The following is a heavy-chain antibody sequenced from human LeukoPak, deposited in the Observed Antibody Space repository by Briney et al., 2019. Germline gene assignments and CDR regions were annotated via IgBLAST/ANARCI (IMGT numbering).Heavy chain of an antibody. V-gene: IGHV3-33*01. CDR3: ARDLSGSYVFDY. J-gene: IGHJ4*02. Sequence: GGSLRLSCAASGFTFSSYGMHWVRQAPGKGLEWVAVIWYDGTNKYYADSVKGRFTISRDNSKNTLFLQMNSLRAEDTAVYYCARDLSGSYVFDYWGQGTLVTVSS. CDR1: GFTFSSYG. D-gene: IGHD1-26*01. CDR2: IWYDGTNK.